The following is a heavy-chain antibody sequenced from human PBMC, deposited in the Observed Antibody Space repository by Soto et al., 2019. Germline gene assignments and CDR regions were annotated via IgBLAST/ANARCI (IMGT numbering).Heavy chain of an antibody. D-gene: IGHD6-13*01. CDR1: GGSFSGYY. Sequence: SETPSLTCAVYGGSFSGYYWSWTRQPPGKGLEWIGEINHSGSTNYNPSLKSRVTISVDTSKNQFSLKLSSVTAADTAVYYCGRGGYSSSWYDLGYYYYGMDVWVQGTTVTVSS. CDR3: GRGGYSSSWYDLGYYYYGMDV. V-gene: IGHV4-34*01. J-gene: IGHJ6*02. CDR2: INHSGST.